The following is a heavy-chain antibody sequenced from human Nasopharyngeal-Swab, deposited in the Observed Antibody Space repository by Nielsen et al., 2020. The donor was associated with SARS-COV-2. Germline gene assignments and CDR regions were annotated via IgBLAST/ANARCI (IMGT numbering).Heavy chain of an antibody. Sequence: GESLKISCMASGSSFVNHWIGWVCQKPGKGLEWMGMVYPGNSEVAYSPSFQGQVTISADKSINTAYLQWSSLRASDTAMYFCARRAARDGYNYEVDPWGQGTLVTVSS. CDR1: GSSFVNHW. D-gene: IGHD5-24*01. CDR2: VYPGNSEV. V-gene: IGHV5-51*01. CDR3: ARRAARDGYNYEVDP. J-gene: IGHJ5*02.